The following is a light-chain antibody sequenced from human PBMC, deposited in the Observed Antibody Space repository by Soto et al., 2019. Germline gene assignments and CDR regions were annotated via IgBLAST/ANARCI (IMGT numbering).Light chain of an antibody. J-gene: IGKJ1*01. CDR1: QSVSNNY. CDR2: RAS. V-gene: IGKV3-20*01. CDR3: QQYGSSGT. Sequence: IELTPSPGTLSLSPAARATLSVRASQSVSNNYLAWSQQRPGQAPRRLIYRASNRATGIPDRFSGSGSGTDFTLTISRLEPEDFAVYYCQQYGSSGTFGQGTKVDIK.